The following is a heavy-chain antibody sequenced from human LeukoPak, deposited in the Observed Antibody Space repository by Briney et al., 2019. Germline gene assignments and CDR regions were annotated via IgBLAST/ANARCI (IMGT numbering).Heavy chain of an antibody. Sequence: PGGSLRLSCAGSGFNFDDYDMHWVRHPPGKGLEWVSSISSNSGNIAYADSVKGRFTISRDNARNSLYLQMNSLRPEDTALYYCAKAILARKVTSGDNWFDPWGQGTLVTVSS. V-gene: IGHV3-9*01. CDR1: GFNFDDYD. D-gene: IGHD1-26*01. CDR3: AKAILARKVTSGDNWFDP. J-gene: IGHJ5*02. CDR2: ISSNSGNI.